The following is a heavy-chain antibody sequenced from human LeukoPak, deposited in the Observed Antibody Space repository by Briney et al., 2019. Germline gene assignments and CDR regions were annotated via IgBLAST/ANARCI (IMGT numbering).Heavy chain of an antibody. V-gene: IGHV4-34*01. CDR3: ARDLPRYCSSTSCQTDAFDI. J-gene: IGHJ3*02. CDR1: GVSFSGYY. D-gene: IGHD2-2*01. CDR2: INHSGST. Sequence: SETLSLTCAVYGVSFSGYYWSWIRQPPGKGLEWIGEINHSGSTNYNPSLKSRVTISVDTSKNQFSLKLSSVTAADTAVYYCARDLPRYCSSTSCQTDAFDIWGQGTMVTVSS.